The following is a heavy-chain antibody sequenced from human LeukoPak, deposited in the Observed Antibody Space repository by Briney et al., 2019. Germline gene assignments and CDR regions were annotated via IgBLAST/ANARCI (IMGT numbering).Heavy chain of an antibody. D-gene: IGHD3-22*01. CDR2: IYYSGST. CDR3: ATTMIRLGY. J-gene: IGHJ4*02. V-gene: IGHV4-59*12. Sequence: SETLSLTCTVSGGSISTYYWSWIRQPPGRGLEWIGYIYYSGSTNYNPSLKSRVTISVDTSKNQFSLKLSSVTAADTAVYYCATTMIRLGYWGQGTLVTVSS. CDR1: GGSISTYY.